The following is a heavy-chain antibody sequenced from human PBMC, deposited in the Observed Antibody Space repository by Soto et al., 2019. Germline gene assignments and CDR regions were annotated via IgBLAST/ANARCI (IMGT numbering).Heavy chain of an antibody. D-gene: IGHD3-10*01. J-gene: IGHJ4*02. CDR3: ARDTLNLGTGGDY. V-gene: IGHV1-69*13. CDR1: GGTVSSYA. CDR2: IIPIFGTA. Sequence: SGKVCCNASGGTVSSYAISWVRQAPGQGLEWMGGIIPIFGTANYAQKFQGRVTITADESTSTAYMELSSLRSEDTAVYYCARDTLNLGTGGDYWGPVTLDTLS.